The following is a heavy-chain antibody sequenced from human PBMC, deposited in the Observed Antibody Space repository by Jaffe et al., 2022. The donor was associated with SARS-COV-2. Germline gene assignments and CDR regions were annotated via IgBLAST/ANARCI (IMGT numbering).Heavy chain of an antibody. CDR2: ISSDHTTI. Sequence: EVQLVESGGGLIQPGRSLRLSCAASGFTLNGYNMHWVRQAPGKGLEWIASISSDHTTIYYTDSVKGRFTISRDNAKNSLFLQMNSLRDEDTAVYYCASEKGWDLGQFDSWGQGTLVTVSS. V-gene: IGHV3-48*02. J-gene: IGHJ4*02. CDR3: ASEKGWDLGQFDS. CDR1: GFTLNGYN. D-gene: IGHD1-26*01.